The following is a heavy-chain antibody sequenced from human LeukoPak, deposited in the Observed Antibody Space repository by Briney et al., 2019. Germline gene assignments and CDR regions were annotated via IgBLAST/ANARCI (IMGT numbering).Heavy chain of an antibody. Sequence: AGTLSFSSTVSGFSLSSYALSWHRRAPGKGLEWVSEIYSDGTTYYAASLKGRSSITRANSKNTLYLEMNSLRGEDTAKYCCTRVLRKHGVFDIWGQGTMVSVSS. CDR3: TRVLRKHGVFDI. CDR2: IYSDGTT. D-gene: IGHD1-14*01. J-gene: IGHJ3*02. V-gene: IGHV3-53*01. CDR1: GFSLSSYA.